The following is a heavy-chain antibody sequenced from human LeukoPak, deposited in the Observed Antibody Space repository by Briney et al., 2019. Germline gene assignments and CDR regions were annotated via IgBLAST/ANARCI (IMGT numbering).Heavy chain of an antibody. Sequence: SQTLSLTCAVSGDSVSSSSAVWNWIRQSPSRGLEWLGRTYYRSKWHNEYAESVKSRISINSDTSKNQFSLQLNSVTPEDTAVYYCARVRIAVAGNFFDYWGQGTLVTVSS. CDR3: ARVRIAVAGNFFDY. J-gene: IGHJ4*02. D-gene: IGHD6-19*01. CDR1: GDSVSSSSAV. CDR2: TYYRSKWHN. V-gene: IGHV6-1*01.